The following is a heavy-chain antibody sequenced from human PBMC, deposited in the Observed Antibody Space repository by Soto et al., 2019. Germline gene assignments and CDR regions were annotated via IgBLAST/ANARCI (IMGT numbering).Heavy chain of an antibody. CDR1: GGSISSSSYY. J-gene: IGHJ4*02. CDR2: IYYSGST. CDR3: ARHPDYDSLIGHGVDDVINDY. D-gene: IGHD3-9*01. Sequence: PSETLSLTCTVSGGSISSSSYYWGWIRQPPGKGLEWIGSIYYSGSTYYNPSLKSRVTISVDTSKNQFSLKLSSVTAADTAVYYCARHPDYDSLIGHGVDDVINDYWGQGTLVTVSS. V-gene: IGHV4-39*01.